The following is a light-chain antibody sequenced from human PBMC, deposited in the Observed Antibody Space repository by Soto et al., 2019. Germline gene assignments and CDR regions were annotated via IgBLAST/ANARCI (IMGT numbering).Light chain of an antibody. CDR1: QSVSSN. CDR3: QQYNKWPLFT. V-gene: IGKV3-15*01. J-gene: IGKJ3*01. CDR2: GAS. Sequence: EVVMTQSPATLSVSPGERATLSCRASQSVSSNLAWYQLRPGQAPRLLIYGASTRATGIPARFSGSGSGTEFTLTISSLQSEDFVLYYCQQYNKWPLFTFGPGTRVDIK.